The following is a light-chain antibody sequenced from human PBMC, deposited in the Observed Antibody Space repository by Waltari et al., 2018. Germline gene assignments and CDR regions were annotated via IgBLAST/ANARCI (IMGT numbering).Light chain of an antibody. J-gene: IGLJ3*02. Sequence: QSVVTQPPPASGTPGQRVPIPSLGSSPNIGRGAMNSYQQLPGTAPPLLIYINNHRPSGLPDLSSRSNSGTSASLAIIGLQSEHDADYDCSSWVDSLNGPGWVFGGGTKLTVL. CDR2: INN. CDR1: SPNIGRGA. CDR3: SSWVDSLNGPGWV. V-gene: IGLV1-44*01.